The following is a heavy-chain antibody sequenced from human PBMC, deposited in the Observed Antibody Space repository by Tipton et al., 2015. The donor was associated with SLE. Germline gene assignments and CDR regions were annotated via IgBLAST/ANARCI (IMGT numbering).Heavy chain of an antibody. V-gene: IGHV4-38-2*02. CDR1: GYSISSGFY. CDR2: IYHSGST. CDR3: ARGGGYNFGY. Sequence: TLSLTCTVSGYSISSGFYWGWILRPPGKGLEWIGNIYHSGSTFYNPSLKSRVTISVDTSKNQLSLKLSSVTAADTAVYYCARGGGYNFGYWGQGTLVTISS. J-gene: IGHJ4*02. D-gene: IGHD5-24*01.